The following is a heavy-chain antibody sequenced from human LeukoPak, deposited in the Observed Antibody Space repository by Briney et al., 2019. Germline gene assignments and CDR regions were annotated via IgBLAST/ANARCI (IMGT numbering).Heavy chain of an antibody. Sequence: GESLKISCKASGYRFTTYWIAWVRKMPGRGLEWMGIIYPGDSDTRFSPSFQGQVTISADKSISTAYLQWSSLKASDTAMYYCARRSPYDSSGHFPFDYWGQGTLVTVSS. CDR3: ARRSPYDSSGHFPFDY. D-gene: IGHD3-22*01. J-gene: IGHJ4*02. CDR1: GYRFTTYW. CDR2: IYPGDSDT. V-gene: IGHV5-51*01.